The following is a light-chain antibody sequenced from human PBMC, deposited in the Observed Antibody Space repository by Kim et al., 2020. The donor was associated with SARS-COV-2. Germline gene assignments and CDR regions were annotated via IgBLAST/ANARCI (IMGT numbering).Light chain of an antibody. J-gene: IGLJ2*01. V-gene: IGLV3-9*01. Sequence: SYELTQPLSVSVALGQTARITCGGNNIGSKNVQWYQQKPGQAPVLVIYRDGDRPSGIPERFSGSNSGDTATLTISRAQAGDEADYYCQVWDSSPVVFGGGTKLTVL. CDR1: NIGSKN. CDR3: QVWDSSPVV. CDR2: RDG.